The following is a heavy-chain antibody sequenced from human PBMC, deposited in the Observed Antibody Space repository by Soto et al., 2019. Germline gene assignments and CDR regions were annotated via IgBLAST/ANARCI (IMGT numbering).Heavy chain of an antibody. V-gene: IGHV3-64*01. D-gene: IGHD1-7*01. CDR1: GFTFSSYD. Sequence: EVQLAEAGGGMVHPGGSLRISCVASGFTFSSYDMHWVRQAPGKGLEYVSSISSNGGTTYYGNSVKGRFTISRDNSKNTLYLQMGSLTAEDMAVYYCVRRVAGNYDYWGQGTVVTVSS. J-gene: IGHJ4*02. CDR2: ISSNGGTT. CDR3: VRRVAGNYDY.